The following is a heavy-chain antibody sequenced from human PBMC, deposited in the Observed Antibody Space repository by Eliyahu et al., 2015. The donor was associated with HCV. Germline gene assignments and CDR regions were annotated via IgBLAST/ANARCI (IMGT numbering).Heavy chain of an antibody. CDR2: INPSGGST. Sequence: QVQLVQSGAEVKKPGASVKVSCKASGYXFTSYYIXWVRQAPGQGLEWMGIINPSGGSTSYAQKFQGRVTMTRETSTSSVYMELSSLRSEDTAVYYCARSAANYGDYAHFDYWGQGTLVTVSS. D-gene: IGHD4-17*01. CDR1: GYXFTSYY. J-gene: IGHJ4*02. V-gene: IGHV1-46*01. CDR3: ARSAANYGDYAHFDY.